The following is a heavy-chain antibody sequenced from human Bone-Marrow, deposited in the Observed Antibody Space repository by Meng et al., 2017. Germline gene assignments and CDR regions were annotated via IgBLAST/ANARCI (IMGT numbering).Heavy chain of an antibody. V-gene: IGHV3-21*01. D-gene: IGHD2-2*01. Sequence: GESLKISCAASGFTFSSYSMNWVRQAPGKGLEWVSSISSSGSYIYYADSVKGRFTISRDNAKNSLYLQMNSLRAEDTAVCYCASRDVITRNFDYWGQGTLVTVSS. CDR1: GFTFSSYS. CDR3: ASRDVITRNFDY. J-gene: IGHJ4*02. CDR2: ISSSGSYI.